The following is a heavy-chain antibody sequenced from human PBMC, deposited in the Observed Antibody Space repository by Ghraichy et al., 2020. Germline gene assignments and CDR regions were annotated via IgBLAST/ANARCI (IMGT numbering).Heavy chain of an antibody. CDR2: ILPSGST. D-gene: IGHD3-10*02. J-gene: IGHJ5*01. V-gene: IGHV4-34*10. CDR3: AVGLQETSYVFDS. CDR1: GRTLPSYS. Sequence: SETLSLTCEISGRTLPSYSCSWIRQSPGKGLEWVGDILPSGSTIYPSSLQGRVSMTLDTSRRRFQLRMTSVTAADAALYFCAVGLQETSYVFDSWGQGTLVTVS.